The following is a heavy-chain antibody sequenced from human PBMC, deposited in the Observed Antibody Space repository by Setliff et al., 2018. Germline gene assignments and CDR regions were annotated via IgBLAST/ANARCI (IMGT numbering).Heavy chain of an antibody. CDR3: ARHPREGLSGNYKFDY. V-gene: IGHV4-59*08. Sequence: SETLSLTCTVSGGSISGYYWSWIRQPPGKGLEWIAYIFNNVETNYNPSLKSRVTISMXXXQNXXSXXXSXVTXADTAVYYCARHPREGLSGNYKFDYWGRGTLVTVSS. D-gene: IGHD3-22*01. CDR2: IFNNVET. CDR1: GGSISGYY. J-gene: IGHJ4*02.